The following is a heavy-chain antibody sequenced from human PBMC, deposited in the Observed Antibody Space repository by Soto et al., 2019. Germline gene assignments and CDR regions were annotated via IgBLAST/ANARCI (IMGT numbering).Heavy chain of an antibody. Sequence: GESLKISCNGSGYIFTNYWIGWGRQMPGKGLEWMGIIYSGDSDTRYSPSFQGQVTISVDKSISTAYLQWSSLKASDTAIYYCARGSSGSYYNGVFDYWGQGTLVTVSS. D-gene: IGHD3-22*01. CDR2: IYSGDSDT. CDR1: GYIFTNYW. V-gene: IGHV5-51*01. J-gene: IGHJ4*02. CDR3: ARGSSGSYYNGVFDY.